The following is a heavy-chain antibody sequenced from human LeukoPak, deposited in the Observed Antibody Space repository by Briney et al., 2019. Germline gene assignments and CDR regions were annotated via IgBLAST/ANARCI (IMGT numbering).Heavy chain of an antibody. CDR3: STFADDGY. Sequence: GGSLRLSCAASGFTFSNAWMSWVRQAPGKGLEWVGRIKSKKDGGTTDYATPVKGRFTISRDDSKNTVYLQMNSLKTEDTALYYCSTFADDGYWGQGTLITVSS. CDR1: GFTFSNAW. J-gene: IGHJ4*02. D-gene: IGHD3-16*01. V-gene: IGHV3-15*01. CDR2: IKSKKDGGTT.